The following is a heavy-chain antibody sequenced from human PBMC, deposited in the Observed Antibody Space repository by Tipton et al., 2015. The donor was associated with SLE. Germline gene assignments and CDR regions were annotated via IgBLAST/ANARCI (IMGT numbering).Heavy chain of an antibody. CDR1: GFTFSSYA. J-gene: IGHJ4*02. V-gene: IGHV3-30-3*01. Sequence: SLRLSCAASGFTFSSYAMHWVRQAPGKGLEWVAVISYDGSNKYYADSVKGRFTISRDNSKNTLYLQMNSLRAEDTAVYYCARDTRWELPYWGQGTLVTVSS. D-gene: IGHD1-26*01. CDR2: ISYDGSNK. CDR3: ARDTRWELPY.